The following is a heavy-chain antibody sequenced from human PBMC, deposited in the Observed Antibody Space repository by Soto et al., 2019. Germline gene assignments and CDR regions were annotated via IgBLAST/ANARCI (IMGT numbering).Heavy chain of an antibody. CDR1: GGSFSDDY. Sequence: QVQLQQWGAGLLRPSETLSLSCDIYGGSFSDDYWWWIRQPPGKGLEWIGKVSHSGDTSYNPSLRSRVNVSAETSNNQFSIRLPSVAAADTAVYYCARERVVLVRAAVRVWDEYQYYGLDVWGQWTTVTVSS. CDR2: VSHSGDT. CDR3: ARERVVLVRAAVRVWDEYQYYGLDV. J-gene: IGHJ6*02. D-gene: IGHD2-2*02. V-gene: IGHV4-34*01.